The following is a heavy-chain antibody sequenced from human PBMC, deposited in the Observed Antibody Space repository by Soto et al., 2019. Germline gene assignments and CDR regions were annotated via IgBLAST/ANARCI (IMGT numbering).Heavy chain of an antibody. D-gene: IGHD3-10*02. CDR3: ASMIGDPVLSFDS. J-gene: IGHJ5*01. Sequence: QVQLQESGPGLVKPSETLSLTCTVSGGSISSYYWSWIRQPPGKGLEWIGFIFYSGSTSYNRSLKSRVTISIDTSEYQFSLKLNSVTAADTAVYYCASMIGDPVLSFDSWGQGTLVAVSS. V-gene: IGHV4-59*01. CDR1: GGSISSYY. CDR2: IFYSGST.